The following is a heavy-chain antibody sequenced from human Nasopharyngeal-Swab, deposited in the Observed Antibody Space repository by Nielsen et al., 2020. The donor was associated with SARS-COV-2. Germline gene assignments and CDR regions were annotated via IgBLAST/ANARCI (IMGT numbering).Heavy chain of an antibody. D-gene: IGHD6-13*01. Sequence: GESLKISCAASGFTFSSYGMHWVRQAPGKGLEWVAVIWYDGSNKYYADSVKGRFTISRDNSKNTLYLQMNGLRAEDTAVYYCARDIGAMYSSSFLDYWGQGTLVTVSS. J-gene: IGHJ4*02. CDR3: ARDIGAMYSSSFLDY. CDR1: GFTFSSYG. CDR2: IWYDGSNK. V-gene: IGHV3-33*01.